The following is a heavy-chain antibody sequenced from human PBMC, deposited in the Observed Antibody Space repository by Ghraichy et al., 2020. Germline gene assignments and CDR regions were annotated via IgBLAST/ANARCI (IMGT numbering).Heavy chain of an antibody. D-gene: IGHD3-10*01. J-gene: IGHJ3*01. CDR2: INIDGSTT. CDR3: ATVRVRGRYSFDF. CDR1: GFSFSNYW. Sequence: GGSLRLSCAASGFSFSNYWMHWVRQAPGKGLVWVSRINIDGSTTNYADSVRGRFTISRDNAKNTVYLQMNSLRVEDTAVYYCATVRVRGRYSFDFWGQGTMVTV. V-gene: IGHV3-74*01.